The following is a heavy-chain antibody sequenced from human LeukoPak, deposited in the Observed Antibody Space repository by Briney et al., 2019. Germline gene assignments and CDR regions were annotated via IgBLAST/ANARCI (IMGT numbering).Heavy chain of an antibody. V-gene: IGHV1-2*02. CDR2: INPNSGGP. J-gene: IGHJ4*02. CDR1: GYSFTGFY. CDR3: ARRVGVIGATWPFDY. Sequence: ASVKVSCEASGYSFTGFYIHWVRQAPGQGLEWMGWINPNSGGPKYAQKFQGRVTMTRDTSISTAYMELSRLKSDDTAVYFCARRVGVIGATWPFDYWGQGTLVTVSS. D-gene: IGHD3-3*01.